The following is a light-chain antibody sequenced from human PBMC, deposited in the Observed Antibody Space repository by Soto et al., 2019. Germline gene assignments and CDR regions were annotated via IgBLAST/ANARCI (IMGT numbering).Light chain of an antibody. CDR3: CSYAGSVYV. V-gene: IGLV2-23*01. Sequence: QSALTQPASVSGSPRQSITISCTGASGDVGSYNLVSWYQQHPGKAPKLMIYEGSKRPSGVSNRFSGSKSGNTASLTISGLQAEDEADYYCCSYAGSVYVFGSGTKLTVL. CDR1: SGDVGSYNL. J-gene: IGLJ1*01. CDR2: EGS.